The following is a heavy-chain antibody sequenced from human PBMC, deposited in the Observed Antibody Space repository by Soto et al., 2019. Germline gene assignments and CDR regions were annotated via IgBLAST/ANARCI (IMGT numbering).Heavy chain of an antibody. Sequence: ASVKVSCKASGYSFSFYGINWVRQAPGQGLEWMGWINTDDGNRNYAQKLEDRVSMTTDTSTSTAYMDLRSLRSDDTAVYYCARDQGITTFGVYSMYYYGMDVWGQGTTVTVSS. CDR3: ARDQGITTFGVYSMYYYGMDV. CDR1: GYSFSFYG. D-gene: IGHD3-3*01. J-gene: IGHJ6*02. V-gene: IGHV1-18*01. CDR2: INTDDGNR.